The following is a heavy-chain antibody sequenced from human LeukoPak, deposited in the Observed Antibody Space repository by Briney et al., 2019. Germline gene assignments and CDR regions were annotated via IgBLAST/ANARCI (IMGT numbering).Heavy chain of an antibody. CDR3: AAGYSSSWYGY. CDR2: ISYDGSNK. CDR1: GFTFSSYG. Sequence: GGSLRLSCAASGFTFSSYGMHWVRQAPGKGLEWVAVISYDGSNKYYADSVKGRFTISRDNSKNTLYLQMNSLRAEDTAVYYCAAGYSSSWYGYWGQGTLVTVSS. D-gene: IGHD6-13*01. J-gene: IGHJ4*02. V-gene: IGHV3-30*03.